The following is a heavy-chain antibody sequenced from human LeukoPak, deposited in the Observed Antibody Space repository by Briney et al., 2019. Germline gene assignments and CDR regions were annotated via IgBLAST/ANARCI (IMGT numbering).Heavy chain of an antibody. CDR2: IYPSVGT. D-gene: IGHD2-21*01. CDR3: AREYGDLDY. V-gene: IGHV4-4*07. Sequence: SETLSLTRAVSGGSISGFYWSWIRQPAGKGLEWIGRIYPSVGTNYNPSLKSRVTMSTDTSKNQFSLKLRSVTAADTAVYYCAREYGDLDYWGQGTLVTVSS. CDR1: GGSISGFY. J-gene: IGHJ4*02.